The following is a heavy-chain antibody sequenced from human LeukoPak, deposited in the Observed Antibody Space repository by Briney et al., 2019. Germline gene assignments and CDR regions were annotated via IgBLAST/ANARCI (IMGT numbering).Heavy chain of an antibody. CDR2: IXGSGGST. Sequence: GGSLRLSCAASGFTFSSYAMSWVRQAPGKGLEWVSAIXGSGGSTYYADSVKGRFTISRDNSKNTLYLQMNSLRAEDTAVYYCAKDTIKWGSYRYFDYWGQGTLVTVSS. CDR1: GFTFSSYA. CDR3: AKDTIKWGSYRYFDY. V-gene: IGHV3-23*01. D-gene: IGHD3-16*02. J-gene: IGHJ4*02.